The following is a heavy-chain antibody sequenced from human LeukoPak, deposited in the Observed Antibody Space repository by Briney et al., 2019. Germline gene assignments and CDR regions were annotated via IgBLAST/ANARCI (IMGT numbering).Heavy chain of an antibody. V-gene: IGHV1-18*01. CDR1: GYTFASYG. CDR3: ARDHQSYYDILTGRMHY. Sequence: ASVKVSCKASGYTFASYGISWVRQAPGQGLEWMGWISAYNGNTNYAQKLQGRVTMTTGTSTSTAYMELRSLRSDDTAVYYCARDHQSYYDILTGRMHYWGQGTLVTVSS. J-gene: IGHJ4*02. D-gene: IGHD3-9*01. CDR2: ISAYNGNT.